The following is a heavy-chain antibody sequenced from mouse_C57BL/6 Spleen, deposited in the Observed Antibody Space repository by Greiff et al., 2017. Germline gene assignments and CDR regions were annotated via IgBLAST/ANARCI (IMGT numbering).Heavy chain of an antibody. Sequence: QVQLKESGAELVRPGASVTLSCKASGYTFTDYEMHWVKQTPVHGLEWIGAIDPETGGTAYNQKFKGKAILTADKSSSTAYMELRSLTSEDSAVYYCTRGGRGLRLWYCDVWGTGTTVTVSS. CDR1: GYTFTDYE. CDR3: TRGGRGLRLWYCDV. CDR2: IDPETGGT. V-gene: IGHV1-15*01. D-gene: IGHD2-4*01. J-gene: IGHJ1*03.